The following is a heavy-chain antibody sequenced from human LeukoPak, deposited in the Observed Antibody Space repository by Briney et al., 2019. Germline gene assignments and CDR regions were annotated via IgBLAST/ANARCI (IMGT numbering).Heavy chain of an antibody. D-gene: IGHD3-10*01. CDR1: GYTFTSYG. CDR3: ARVQYYYGWGSYYEDWFAP. CDR2: MNPKSGNT. J-gene: IGHJ5*02. V-gene: IGHV1-8*02. Sequence: ASVKVSCKASGYTFTSYGINWVRQATGQGLEWMGWMNPKSGNTGYAQKFQGRVTMTRNTSISAAHMELSSLRSEDTAGYYCARVQYYYGWGSYYEDWFAPWGQGTLVTVSS.